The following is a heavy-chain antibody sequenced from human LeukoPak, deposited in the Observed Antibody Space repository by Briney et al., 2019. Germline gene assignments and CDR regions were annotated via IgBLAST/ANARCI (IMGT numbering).Heavy chain of an antibody. V-gene: IGHV1-46*01. CDR2: INPSGGST. J-gene: IGHJ4*02. CDR3: ARDGVTYSSGWYDGGLEDDY. Sequence: ASVKVSCKASGYTFTSYYMHWVRQPPGQGLEGMGIINPSGGSTSYAQKFQGRVTMTRDTSTSTVYMELSSLRSEDTAVYYCARDGVTYSSGWYDGGLEDDYWGQGTLVTVSS. D-gene: IGHD6-19*01. CDR1: GYTFTSYY.